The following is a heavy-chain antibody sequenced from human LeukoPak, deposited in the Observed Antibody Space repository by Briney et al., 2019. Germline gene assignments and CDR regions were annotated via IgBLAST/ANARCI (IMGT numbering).Heavy chain of an antibody. D-gene: IGHD6-6*01. CDR1: GGSFSGYY. V-gene: IGHV4-34*01. Sequence: NPSETLSLTCAVYGGSFSGYYWSWIRQPPGKGLEWIGEINHSGSTNYNPSLKSRVTISVDTSKNQFSLKLSSVTAADTAVYYCARAVLGHVLFFDYWGQGTLVTVSS. J-gene: IGHJ4*02. CDR3: ARAVLGHVLFFDY. CDR2: INHSGST.